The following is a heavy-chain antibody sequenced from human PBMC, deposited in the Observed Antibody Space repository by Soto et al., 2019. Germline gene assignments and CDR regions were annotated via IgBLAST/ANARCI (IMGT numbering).Heavy chain of an antibody. J-gene: IGHJ3*02. CDR1: GFAFTDYD. CDR3: ASGSAFDI. V-gene: IGHV1-8*01. CDR2: MNPNSGNT. Sequence: VEVSCKPSGFAFTDYDINWVRQATGQGLEWMGWMNPNSGNTGYAQKFQGRVSMTRNTATSTAYMEPSSLRAEDTAVYYCASGSAFDIWGQGTMVTVSS.